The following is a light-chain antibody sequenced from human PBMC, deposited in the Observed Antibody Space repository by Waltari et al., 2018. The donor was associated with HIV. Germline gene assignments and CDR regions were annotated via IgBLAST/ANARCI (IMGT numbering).Light chain of an antibody. CDR1: NSHIGSTP. CDR2: GNT. Sequence: QSVLTQPPSASGTPGQRVTISCSGRNSHIGSTPVNWYQQLPGTAPKLLIYGNTQRPSGVPVRFSGSKSGTSASLAISGLQSEDEADYYCAAWDDSLNGEVVFGGGTKLTVL. CDR3: AAWDDSLNGEVV. V-gene: IGLV1-44*01. J-gene: IGLJ2*01.